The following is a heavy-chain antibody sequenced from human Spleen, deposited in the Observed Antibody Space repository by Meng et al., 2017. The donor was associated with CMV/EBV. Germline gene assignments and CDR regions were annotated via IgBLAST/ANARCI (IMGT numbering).Heavy chain of an antibody. CDR3: ARDRDYDFWSGYPVDI. CDR1: GFTVSSNY. Sequence: SGFTVSSNYMSWVRQHPGKGLEWVSIIYSDGDTYYADSVKGRFTISRDNAKNSLYLQMNSLRAEDTAVYYCARDRDYDFWSGYPVDIWGRGTMVTVSS. D-gene: IGHD3-3*01. V-gene: IGHV3-53*01. CDR2: IYSDGDT. J-gene: IGHJ3*02.